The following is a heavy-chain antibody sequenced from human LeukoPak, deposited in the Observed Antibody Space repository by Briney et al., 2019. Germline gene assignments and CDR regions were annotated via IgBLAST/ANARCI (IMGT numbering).Heavy chain of an antibody. CDR1: GFTFSSYS. D-gene: IGHD5-12*01. CDR2: ISSSSSYI. J-gene: IGHJ4*03. CDR3: GGTGYSGYDFPDY. Sequence: GGSLRLSCAASGFTFSSYSMNWVRQAPGKGLEWVSSISSSSSYIYYADSVKGRFTISRDNAKNSLYLQMNSLRAEDTAVYYWGGTGYSGYDFPDYGGRGPRFPVPS. V-gene: IGHV3-21*01.